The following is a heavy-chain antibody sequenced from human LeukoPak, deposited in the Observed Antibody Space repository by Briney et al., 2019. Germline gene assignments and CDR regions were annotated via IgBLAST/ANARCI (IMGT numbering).Heavy chain of an antibody. J-gene: IGHJ4*02. V-gene: IGHV4-39*07. CDR3: ARLYYDILTGYYYFDY. Sequence: TSETLSLTCTVSGGSISSSSYYWGWIRQPPGKGLEWIGSIYYSGSTYYNPSLKSRVTISVDTSKNQFSLKLSSVTAADTAVYYCARLYYDILTGYYYFDYWGQGTLVTVSS. CDR1: GGSISSSSYY. D-gene: IGHD3-9*01. CDR2: IYYSGST.